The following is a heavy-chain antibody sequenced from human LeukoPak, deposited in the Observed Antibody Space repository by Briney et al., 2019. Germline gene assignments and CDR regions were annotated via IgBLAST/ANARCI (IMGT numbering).Heavy chain of an antibody. CDR1: GFTFSSYS. CDR3: ARDSLPYYDSSGYYRSWFDP. Sequence: GGSLRLSRAASGFTFSSYSMNWVRQAPGRGLEWVSSISSSSSYIYYADSVKGRFTISRDNAKNSLYLQMNSLRAEDTAVYYCARDSLPYYDSSGYYRSWFDPWGQGTLVTVSS. V-gene: IGHV3-21*01. D-gene: IGHD3-22*01. J-gene: IGHJ5*02. CDR2: ISSSSSYI.